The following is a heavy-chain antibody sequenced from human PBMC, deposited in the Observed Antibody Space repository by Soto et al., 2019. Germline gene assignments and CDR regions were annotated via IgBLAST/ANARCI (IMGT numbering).Heavy chain of an antibody. CDR3: GRGGCNVCYSDY. V-gene: IGHV3-21*06. Sequence: PGEPLRPPCRASGFRYNASSFNWVRKAPGPGLEWVSSITPTATNAYYADSLKGRFTIPKDSAANSPILQMTSMSAENTAEHHCGRGGCNVCYSDYWGQGTVV. CDR2: ITPTATNA. J-gene: IGHJ4*02. D-gene: IGHD2-21*02. CDR1: GFRYNASS.